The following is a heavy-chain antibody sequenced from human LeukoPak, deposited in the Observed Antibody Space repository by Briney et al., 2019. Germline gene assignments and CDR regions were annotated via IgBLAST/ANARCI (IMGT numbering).Heavy chain of an antibody. D-gene: IGHD3-22*01. J-gene: IGHJ4*02. Sequence: SWIRQPPGKALEWLARIDWDDDTYYSTSLKTRLTISKGTSKNQVVLTMTNMDPVDTATYYCARIRPVYDSSGYYYFDYWAREPWSPSPQ. CDR2: IDWDDDT. V-gene: IGHV2-70*11. CDR3: ARIRPVYDSSGYYYFDY.